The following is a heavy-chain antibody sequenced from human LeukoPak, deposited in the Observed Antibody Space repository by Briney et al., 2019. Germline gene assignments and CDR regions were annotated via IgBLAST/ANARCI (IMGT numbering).Heavy chain of an antibody. Sequence: GGSLRLSCAASGLTFSTYAMSWVRQAPGKGLEWVSAISGGGGSTYYADSVKGRFTMSRDNSKNTLYLQMNGLRAEDTAVYYCARQPVGTTTWFSARFDYWGQGTLVTVSS. V-gene: IGHV3-23*01. CDR2: ISGGGGST. J-gene: IGHJ4*02. D-gene: IGHD1-26*01. CDR1: GLTFSTYA. CDR3: ARQPVGTTTWFSARFDY.